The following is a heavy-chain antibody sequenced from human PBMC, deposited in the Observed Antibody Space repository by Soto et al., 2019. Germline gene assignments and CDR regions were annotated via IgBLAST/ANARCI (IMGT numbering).Heavy chain of an antibody. J-gene: IGHJ5*02. CDR1: GFTFSSYA. Sequence: GGSLRLSCSASGFTFSSYAMHCVRQAPGKGLEYVSAISRNGGNTYYADSVKGRFTISRDNSKNTLYLQMSSLRAEDTAVYYCVKEGYYYDSSGYYYGWFDPWGQGTLVTVSS. CDR3: VKEGYYYDSSGYYYGWFDP. D-gene: IGHD3-22*01. V-gene: IGHV3-64D*06. CDR2: ISRNGGNT.